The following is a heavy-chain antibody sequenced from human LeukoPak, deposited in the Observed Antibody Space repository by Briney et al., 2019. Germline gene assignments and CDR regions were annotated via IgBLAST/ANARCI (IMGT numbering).Heavy chain of an antibody. D-gene: IGHD6-19*01. CDR1: GGSISSYY. CDR2: IYYSGST. V-gene: IGHV4-59*01. Sequence: PSETLSLTCTVSGGSISSYYWSWIRQPPGKGLEWIGYIYYSGSTNYNPALKRRGTISVDTSKNQCSLKLTSVTAADTAVYYCAREAGYSSGWYNYWGQGILVTVSS. J-gene: IGHJ4*02. CDR3: AREAGYSSGWYNY.